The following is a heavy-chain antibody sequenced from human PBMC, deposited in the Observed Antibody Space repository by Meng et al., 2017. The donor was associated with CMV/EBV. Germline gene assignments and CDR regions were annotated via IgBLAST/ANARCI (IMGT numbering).Heavy chain of an antibody. CDR3: ARSYYYDSSGYPAFDY. J-gene: IGHJ4*02. Sequence: GFTLSSYDMHWVRQAPGKGLEWVAVISYDGSNKYYADSVKGRFTISRDNSKNTLYLQMNSLRAEDTAVYYCARSYYYDSSGYPAFDYWGQGTLVTVSS. V-gene: IGHV3-30*04. CDR2: ISYDGSNK. D-gene: IGHD3-22*01. CDR1: GFTLSSYD.